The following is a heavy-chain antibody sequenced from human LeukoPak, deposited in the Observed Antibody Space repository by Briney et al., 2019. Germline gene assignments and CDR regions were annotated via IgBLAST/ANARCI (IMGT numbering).Heavy chain of an antibody. CDR1: GYTFTSYG. D-gene: IGHD3-22*01. CDR3: ARDYYDSSGPPYFDY. J-gene: IGHJ4*02. CDR2: ISAYNGNT. Sequence: GASMKVSCKASGYTFTSYGISWVRQAPGQGLEWMGWISAYNGNTNYAQKLQGRVTMTTDTSTSTAYMELRSLRSDDTAVYYCARDYYDSSGPPYFDYWGQGTLVTVSS. V-gene: IGHV1-18*01.